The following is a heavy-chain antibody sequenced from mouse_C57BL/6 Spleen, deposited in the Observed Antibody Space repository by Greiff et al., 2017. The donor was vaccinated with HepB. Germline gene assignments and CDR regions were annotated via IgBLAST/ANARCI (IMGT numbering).Heavy chain of an antibody. CDR3: ARGGRYQRNFDV. CDR1: GFNIKDYY. V-gene: IGHV14-2*01. Sequence: EVQLQQSGAELVKPGASVKLSCTASGFNIKDYYMHWVKQRTEQGLEWIGRIDPEDGETNYAPKFQGKATITAEPSSNTAYLQLSSLTSEDTAVYYWARGGRYQRNFDVWGTGTTVTVSS. CDR2: IDPEDGET. D-gene: IGHD1-1*01. J-gene: IGHJ1*03.